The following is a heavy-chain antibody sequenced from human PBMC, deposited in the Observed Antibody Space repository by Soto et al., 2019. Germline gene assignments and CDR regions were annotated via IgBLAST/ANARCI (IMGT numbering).Heavy chain of an antibody. CDR1: GGSINSHY. D-gene: IGHD3-22*01. CDR3: ARGGGSSGV. J-gene: IGHJ4*02. V-gene: IGHV4-59*11. Sequence: SETLSLTCTVSGGSINSHYWSWIRQPPGKRLEWIGNINDSGSTNYNPSLKSRVTFSVDTSKNQLFLRLTSVTAADTAVYYCARGGGSSGVWGQGTLVTVSS. CDR2: INDSGST.